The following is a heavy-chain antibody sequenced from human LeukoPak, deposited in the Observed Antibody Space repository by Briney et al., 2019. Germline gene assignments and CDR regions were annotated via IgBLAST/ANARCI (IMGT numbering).Heavy chain of an antibody. CDR2: IWYDGSNK. CDR1: GFTFSSYG. D-gene: IGHD2-15*01. V-gene: IGHV3-33*01. J-gene: IGHJ4*02. CDR3: ERDLGYCSGGSSYPRGFVY. Sequence: PGRSLRLSCAASGFTFSSYGMHWVRQAPGKGLEWVAVIWYDGSNKYYADSVKGRFTISKDNSKNTLYLQMNSLRAEDTAVYYCERDLGYCSGGSSYPRGFVYWGQGTLVTVSS.